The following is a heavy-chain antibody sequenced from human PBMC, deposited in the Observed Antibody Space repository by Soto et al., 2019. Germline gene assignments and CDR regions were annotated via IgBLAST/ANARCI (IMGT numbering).Heavy chain of an antibody. CDR2: IIPIFDTA. CDR3: ARNGTQTGYSYGMDV. J-gene: IGHJ6*02. D-gene: IGHD1-1*01. CDR1: GGTFSDFA. V-gene: IGHV1-69*13. Sequence: RASVKVSFKASGGTFSDFAINWVRQAPGQRLEWMGGIIPIFDTANYAEKFQGRVTITADESTSTSFMEVSSLRSEDTAVYYCARNGTQTGYSYGMDVWGQGTMVNV.